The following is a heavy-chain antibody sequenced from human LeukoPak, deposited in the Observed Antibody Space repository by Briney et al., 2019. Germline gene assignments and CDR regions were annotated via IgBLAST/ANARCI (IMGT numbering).Heavy chain of an antibody. CDR1: GFTFSSYW. CDR2: IKQDGSEK. CDR3: ARDPSYYYDSSGYGDY. J-gene: IGHJ4*02. D-gene: IGHD3-22*01. Sequence: GGSLRLSCAASGFTFSSYWMSWVRQAPGKGLEWVANIKQDGSEKYYVDSVKGRFTISRDNAKNSLYLQMNSLRAEDTAVYYCARDPSYYYDSSGYGDYWGQGTLVTVSS. V-gene: IGHV3-7*01.